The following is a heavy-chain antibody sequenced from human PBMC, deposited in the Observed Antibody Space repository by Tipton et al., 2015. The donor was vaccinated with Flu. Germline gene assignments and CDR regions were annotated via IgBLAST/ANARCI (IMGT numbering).Heavy chain of an antibody. CDR1: GYAFTGHY. D-gene: IGHD2-21*01. CDR3: ARSKIPSSRLWLIDP. V-gene: IGHV1-2*02. J-gene: IGHJ5*02. Sequence: QLVQSGAEVKETGASVKVSCKASGYAFTGHYIHWVRQASGQGLEWMAWINPNSGDTHSAQKFQGRVTMTRDTSISTAYMELSGLSSYVTAVYSCARSKIPSSRLWLIDPWGQRTL. CDR2: INPNSGDT.